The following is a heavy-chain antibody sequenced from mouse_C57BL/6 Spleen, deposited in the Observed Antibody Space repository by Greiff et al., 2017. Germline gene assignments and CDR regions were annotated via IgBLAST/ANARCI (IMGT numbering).Heavy chain of an antibody. CDR3: AKLTGKGAHFDD. Sequence: EVKLMESVAELVRPGASVKLSCTASGFNIKNTYMHWVKQRPEQGLEWIGRIDPANGNTKYAPKFQGKATITADTSSNTAYLQLSSLTAEDTAIYYCAKLTGKGAHFDDWGQGTTLTVSS. J-gene: IGHJ2*01. CDR2: IDPANGNT. V-gene: IGHV14-3*01. D-gene: IGHD4-1*01. CDR1: GFNIKNTY.